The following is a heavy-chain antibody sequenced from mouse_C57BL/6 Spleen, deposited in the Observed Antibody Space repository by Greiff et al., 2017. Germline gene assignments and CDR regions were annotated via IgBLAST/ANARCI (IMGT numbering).Heavy chain of an antibody. Sequence: EVHLVESGGGLVKPGGSLKLSCAASGFTFSDYGMHWVRQAPEKGLEWVAYISSGSSTIYYADTVKGRFTISRDNAKNTLFLQRTSLRSEDTAMYYCARGWGYYGSSYDFDYWGQGTTLTVSS. CDR2: ISSGSSTI. D-gene: IGHD1-1*01. CDR3: ARGWGYYGSSYDFDY. CDR1: GFTFSDYG. V-gene: IGHV5-17*01. J-gene: IGHJ2*01.